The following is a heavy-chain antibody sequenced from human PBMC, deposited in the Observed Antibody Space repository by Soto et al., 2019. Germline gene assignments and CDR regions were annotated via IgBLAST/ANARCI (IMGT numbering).Heavy chain of an antibody. CDR1: GGSISSCDYY. Sequence: SETLSLTCTVSGGSISSCDYYWSWIRQPPGKGLEWIGYIYYSGSTYYNPSLKSRVTISVDTSKNQFSLKLSSVTAADTAVYYCARVSSPYCGGDCYDYWGQGTLVTVS. V-gene: IGHV4-30-4*01. D-gene: IGHD2-21*02. CDR2: IYYSGST. CDR3: ARVSSPYCGGDCYDY. J-gene: IGHJ4*02.